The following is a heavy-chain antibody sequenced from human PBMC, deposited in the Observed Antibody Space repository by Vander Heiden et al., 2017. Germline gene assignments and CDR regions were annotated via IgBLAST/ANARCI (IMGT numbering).Heavy chain of an antibody. CDR3: ARRLTTVTTDAFDI. CDR1: GFSLSNARMG. J-gene: IGHJ3*02. Sequence: HVTMKVSGPVLVKPPETLTLTCTVSGFSLSNARMGVSWIRQPPGKALEWLAHIFSNDEKSYSTARKSRLTISKDTSKSQVVLTMTNMDPVDTATYYCARRLTTVTTDAFDIWGQGTMVTVYS. CDR2: IFSNDEK. V-gene: IGHV2-26*01. D-gene: IGHD4-17*01.